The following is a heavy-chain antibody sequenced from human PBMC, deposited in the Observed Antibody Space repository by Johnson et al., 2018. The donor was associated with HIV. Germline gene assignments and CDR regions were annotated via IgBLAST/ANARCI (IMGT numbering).Heavy chain of an antibody. CDR2: ISWKSGSI. Sequence: VQLVESGGGLVQPGRSLRLSCSASGFTFDDYAMHWVRQAPGKGLEWVSGISWKSGSIGYADSVKGRFTISRDNTKNSLYLPMNSLRAEATALYYCAKDQAPVVPAGRGAFEIWGQGTMVTVSS. D-gene: IGHD2-2*01. CDR1: GFTFDDYA. CDR3: AKDQAPVVPAGRGAFEI. V-gene: IGHV3-9*01. J-gene: IGHJ3*02.